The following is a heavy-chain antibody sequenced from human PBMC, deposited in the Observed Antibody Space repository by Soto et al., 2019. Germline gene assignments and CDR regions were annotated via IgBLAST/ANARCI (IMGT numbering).Heavy chain of an antibody. V-gene: IGHV4-39*01. CDR3: ARHSPQAMVYAPGWFDP. Sequence: QLQLQESGPGLVKPSETLSLTCTVSGGSISSSSYYWGWIRQPPGKGLEWIGSIYYSGSTYYNPSLKSRVTISVDTSKNQFSLKLSSVTAADTAVYYCARHSPQAMVYAPGWFDPWGQGTLVTVSS. CDR1: GGSISSSSYY. J-gene: IGHJ5*02. CDR2: IYYSGST. D-gene: IGHD2-8*01.